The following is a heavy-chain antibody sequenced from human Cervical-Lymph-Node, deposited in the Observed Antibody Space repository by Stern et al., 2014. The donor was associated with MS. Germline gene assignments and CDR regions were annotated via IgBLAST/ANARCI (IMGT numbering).Heavy chain of an antibody. CDR1: GGSISSSSYY. V-gene: IGHV4-39*01. CDR3: ARQSWSNGGSNSDNHGKFDS. D-gene: IGHD2-8*01. CDR2: LYYRGNP. J-gene: IGHJ4*02. Sequence: QLQLQESGPGLVKPSETLSLTCTVSGGSISSSSYYWGWIRQPPGKGLEWIGRLYYRGNPHYTPSLKSGVTISVNASKNHFPRKLSSVTAADTAVYYCARQSWSNGGSNSDNHGKFDSWGQGILVTVSS.